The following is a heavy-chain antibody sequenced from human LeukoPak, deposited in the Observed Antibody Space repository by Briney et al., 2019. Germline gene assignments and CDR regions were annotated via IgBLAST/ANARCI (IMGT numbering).Heavy chain of an antibody. CDR2: ISGSGGST. J-gene: IGHJ4*02. V-gene: IGHV3-23*01. Sequence: GGSLRLSRAASGFTFSSYAMSWVRQAPGKGLEWVSAISGSGGSTYYADSVKGRFTISRDNSKNTLYLQMNSLRAEDTAVYYCAKDLRGLMSGSYSNYWGQGTLVTVSS. CDR1: GFTFSSYA. CDR3: AKDLRGLMSGSYSNY. D-gene: IGHD1-26*01.